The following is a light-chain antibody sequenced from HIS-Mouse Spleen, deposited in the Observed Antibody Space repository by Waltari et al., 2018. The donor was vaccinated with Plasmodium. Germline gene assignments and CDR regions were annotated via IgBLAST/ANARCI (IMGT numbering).Light chain of an antibody. CDR1: SSNIGSNY. Sequence: QSVLTQPPSASGTPGQRVTISCSGSSSNIGSNYVYWYQQLPGTAPTRLIYRNNQRPSGVPDRFSGSKSGTSASLAISGLRSEDEADYYCAAWDDSLSGRVFGGGTKLTVL. CDR3: AAWDDSLSGRV. J-gene: IGLJ3*02. CDR2: RNN. V-gene: IGLV1-47*01.